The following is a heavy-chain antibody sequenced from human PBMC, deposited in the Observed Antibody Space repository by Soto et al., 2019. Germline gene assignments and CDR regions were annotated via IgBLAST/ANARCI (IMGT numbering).Heavy chain of an antibody. CDR3: ARVPDLYDFWSGYLIGYMDV. CDR1: GGTFSSYA. V-gene: IGHV1-69*13. J-gene: IGHJ6*03. D-gene: IGHD3-3*01. CDR2: IIPIFGTA. Sequence: ASVKVSCKASGGTFSSYAISWVRQAPGQGLEWMGGIIPIFGTANYAQKFQGRVTITADESTSTAYMELNSLRAEDTAVYYCARVPDLYDFWSGYLIGYMDVWGKGTTVTVSS.